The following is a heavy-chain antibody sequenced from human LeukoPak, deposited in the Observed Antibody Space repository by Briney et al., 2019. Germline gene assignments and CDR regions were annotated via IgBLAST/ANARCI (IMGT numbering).Heavy chain of an antibody. D-gene: IGHD2-15*01. Sequence: GASVKVSCKASGGTFSSYAISWVRQAPGQGLEWMGRIIPILGIANYAQKFQGRVTITADKSTSTAYMELSSLRSEDTAVYYCAREVARRINWFDPWGQGTLVTVSS. CDR2: IIPILGIA. V-gene: IGHV1-69*04. CDR1: GGTFSSYA. J-gene: IGHJ5*02. CDR3: AREVARRINWFDP.